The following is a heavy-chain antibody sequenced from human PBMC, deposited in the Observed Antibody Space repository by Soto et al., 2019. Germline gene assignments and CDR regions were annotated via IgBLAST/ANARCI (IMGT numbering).Heavy chain of an antibody. D-gene: IGHD2-21*01. V-gene: IGHV3-33*01. J-gene: IGHJ4*02. CDR2: IWYDGSNK. Sequence: QVQLVESGGGVVQPGRSLRLSCAASGFTFSSYGMHWVRQAPGKGLEWVAVIWYDGSNKYYADSVKGRFTISRDNSKNTLYLQMNSLRAEDTAVYYCARDLGMGGGECCPGYWGQGTLVTVSS. CDR1: GFTFSSYG. CDR3: ARDLGMGGGECCPGY.